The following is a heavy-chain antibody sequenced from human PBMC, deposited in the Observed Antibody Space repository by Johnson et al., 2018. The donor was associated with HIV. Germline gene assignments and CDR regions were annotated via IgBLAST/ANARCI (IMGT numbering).Heavy chain of an antibody. J-gene: IGHJ3*02. CDR2: ISSSGSTI. Sequence: QVQLVESGGGLVKPGGSLRLSCAASGFTFSDYYMSWIRQAPGKGLEWVSYISSSGSTIYYADSMTGRLTLSRDNSKNRLYMQMNSLRAEDTAVYYCAKGHSVVTTHDACDMWGQGTMVTASS. V-gene: IGHV3-11*01. CDR3: AKGHSVVTTHDACDM. CDR1: GFTFSDYY. D-gene: IGHD4-23*01.